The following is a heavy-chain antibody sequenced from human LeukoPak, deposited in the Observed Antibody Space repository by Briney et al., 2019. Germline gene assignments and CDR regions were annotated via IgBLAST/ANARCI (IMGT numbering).Heavy chain of an antibody. J-gene: IGHJ6*03. V-gene: IGHV4-59*08. D-gene: IGHD3-10*01. CDR2: IYYSGST. CDR3: ARVGREMVRGVHNYYMDV. Sequence: PSETLSHTCTVSGGSISSYYWSWIRQPPGKGLEWIGYIYYSGSTNYNPSLKSRVTISVDTSKNQFSLKLSSVTAADTAVYYCARVGREMVRGVHNYYMDVWGKGTTVTVSS. CDR1: GGSISSYY.